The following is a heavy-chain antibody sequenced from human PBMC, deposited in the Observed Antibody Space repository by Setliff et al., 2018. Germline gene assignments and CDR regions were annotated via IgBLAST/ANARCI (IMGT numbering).Heavy chain of an antibody. D-gene: IGHD3-22*01. J-gene: IGHJ4*02. CDR2: LKPGDSGI. V-gene: IGHV5-51*01. CDR3: VRHPYYDSSGYYSYFDY. CDR1: GYTFTNYW. Sequence: GESLKLSCQGSGYTFTNYWIGWVRQMPGKGLEWMGILKPGDSGIRYSPSFQGQVTLSADTSIATAYLHWTSLKASDTAMYYCVRHPYYDSSGYYSYFDYWGQGALVTVS.